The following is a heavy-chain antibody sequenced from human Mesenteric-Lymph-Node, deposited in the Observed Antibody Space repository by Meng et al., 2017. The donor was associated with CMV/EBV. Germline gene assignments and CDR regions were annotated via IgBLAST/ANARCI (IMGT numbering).Heavy chain of an antibody. CDR2: IIPMFGRA. CDR1: GGTFSTYA. Sequence: KASGGTFSTYAISWVRQAPGQGLEWMGGIIPMFGRANYAQKFQDRVTITADESTSTAYMELSRLRSEDTAVYYCARDGSGQIGYFDYWGQGTLVTVSS. V-gene: IGHV1-69*01. CDR3: ARDGSGQIGYFDY. J-gene: IGHJ4*02. D-gene: IGHD3-10*01.